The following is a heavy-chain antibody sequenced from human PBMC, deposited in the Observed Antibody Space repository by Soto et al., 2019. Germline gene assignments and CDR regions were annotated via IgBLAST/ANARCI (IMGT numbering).Heavy chain of an antibody. V-gene: IGHV3-7*03. CDR3: ARGGGITIFGVVIPYYYYGMDV. CDR2: IKQDGSEK. Sequence: GGSLRLSCAASGFAFSSYWMSWGRQASGKGLEWGANIKQDGSEKYYVDSVKGRFTISRDNAKNSLYLQMNSLRAEDTAVYYCARGGGITIFGVVIPYYYYGMDVWGQGTTVTVSS. D-gene: IGHD3-3*01. CDR1: GFAFSSYW. J-gene: IGHJ6*02.